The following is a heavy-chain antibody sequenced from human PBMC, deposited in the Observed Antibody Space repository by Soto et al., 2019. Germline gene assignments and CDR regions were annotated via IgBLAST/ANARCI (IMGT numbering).Heavy chain of an antibody. CDR2: ISWDGGST. V-gene: IGHV3-43*01. CDR1: GFTFDDYT. Sequence: GGSLRLSCAASGFTFDDYTMHWVRQAPGKGLEWVSLISWDGGSTYYADSVKGRFTISRDNSKNSLYLQMNSLRTEDTALYYCAKDIGSSGYSALGNWGQGTLVTVSS. CDR3: AKDIGSSGYSALGN. D-gene: IGHD3-22*01. J-gene: IGHJ4*02.